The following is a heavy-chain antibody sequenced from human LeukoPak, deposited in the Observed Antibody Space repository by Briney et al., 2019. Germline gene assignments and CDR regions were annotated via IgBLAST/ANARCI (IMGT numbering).Heavy chain of an antibody. Sequence: PGGSLRLSCAASGLTFSSYSLNWVRQAPGKGLEWVSFISSSSITIYYADSVKGRFTISRDNAEKSLYLQTNSLRAEDTAVYYCARDRGGSYSAIDYWGQGTLVTVSS. D-gene: IGHD2-15*01. CDR3: ARDRGGSYSAIDY. V-gene: IGHV3-48*04. CDR1: GLTFSSYS. CDR2: ISSSSITI. J-gene: IGHJ4*02.